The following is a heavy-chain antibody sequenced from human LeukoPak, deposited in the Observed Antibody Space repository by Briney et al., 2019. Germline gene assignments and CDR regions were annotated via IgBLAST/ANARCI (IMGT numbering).Heavy chain of an antibody. Sequence: GRSLRLSSAASGFPFSSYGIHWVRQAPGKGLEWVAVISSDGGNIYYGESVQGRFIISRDNSINTVYLQMNSLRPEDTAVYYCPKARSGTGPFDYWGQGTLVTVSS. V-gene: IGHV3-30*18. D-gene: IGHD1-1*01. CDR1: GFPFSSYG. J-gene: IGHJ4*02. CDR2: ISSDGGNI. CDR3: PKARSGTGPFDY.